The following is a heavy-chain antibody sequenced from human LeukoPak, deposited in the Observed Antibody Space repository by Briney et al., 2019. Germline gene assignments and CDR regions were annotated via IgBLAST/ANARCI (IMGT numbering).Heavy chain of an antibody. Sequence: SVKVSCKASGIFGSYVISWVRQAPGQGLEWMGGIIPVSGSTHYAQKFQGRLTITADESTSTVYMEMSSLRSEDTAMYYCAKEGNTALVTGYFDLWGRGTLSPSPQ. D-gene: IGHD5-18*01. CDR3: AKEGNTALVTGYFDL. V-gene: IGHV1-69*01. J-gene: IGHJ2*01. CDR2: IIPVSGST. CDR1: GIFGSYV.